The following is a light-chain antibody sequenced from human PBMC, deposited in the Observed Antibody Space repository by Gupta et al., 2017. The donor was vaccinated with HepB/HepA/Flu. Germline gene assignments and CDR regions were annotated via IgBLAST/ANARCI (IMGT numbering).Light chain of an antibody. CDR2: EVN. CDR3: SSFERSKNGF. V-gene: IGLV2-8*01. J-gene: IGLJ2*01. Sequence: QSALTQPPSASGSPGQSVTISCTGTSSDVGGYNFVSWFQQHPGKVPKLRRYEVNKRHSGVPDRFSASKSGTKAFMNVSGLQTEDDASEYCSSFERSKNGFFGGGTKLTVL. CDR1: SSDVGGYNF.